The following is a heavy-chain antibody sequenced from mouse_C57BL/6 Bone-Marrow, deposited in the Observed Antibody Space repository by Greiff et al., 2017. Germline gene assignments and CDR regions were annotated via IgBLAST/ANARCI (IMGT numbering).Heavy chain of an antibody. CDR3: ARPYYSNDWYFDV. CDR2: IYPGSGST. Sequence: QVQLQQPGAELVKPGASVKMYCKASGYTFTSYWITWVKQRPGQGLEWIGDIYPGSGSTNYNEKFKSKATLTADTSSSTAYMQLSSLTSEDSAVYYCARPYYSNDWYFDVWGTGTTVTVSS. D-gene: IGHD2-5*01. CDR1: GYTFTSYW. V-gene: IGHV1-55*01. J-gene: IGHJ1*03.